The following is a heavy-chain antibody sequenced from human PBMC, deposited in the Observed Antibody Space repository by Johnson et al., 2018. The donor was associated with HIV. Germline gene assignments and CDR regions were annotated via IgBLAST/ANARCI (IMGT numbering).Heavy chain of an antibody. J-gene: IGHJ3*02. CDR3: AKDRVTMSVPDAFDI. CDR2: ISGGGSGT. Sequence: VKLVESGGGLVQPGGSLRLSCAASGFTFSSYAMSWVRQAPGKGLEWVSGISGGGSGTYYADSVKGRFTISRDNSKNTLYLQMNSLRAEDTAVYYCAKDRVTMSVPDAFDIWGQGTMVTVSS. D-gene: IGHD3-22*01. CDR1: GFTFSSYA. V-gene: IGHV3-23*04.